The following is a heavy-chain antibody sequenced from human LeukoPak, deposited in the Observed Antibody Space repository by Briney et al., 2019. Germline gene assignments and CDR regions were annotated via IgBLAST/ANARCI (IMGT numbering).Heavy chain of an antibody. J-gene: IGHJ6*03. CDR1: GFTFNNYW. CDR2: TSTHGTSA. V-gene: IGHV3-74*01. Sequence: GGSLRLSCAASGFTFNNYWMHWVRQAPGKGLVWVARTSTHGTSANYADSVKGRFIISRDNANNTLYLQMNGLRDEDTGVYYALAGYYYYMDVWGKGTTVTVSS. CDR3: LAGYYYYMDV. D-gene: IGHD6-13*01.